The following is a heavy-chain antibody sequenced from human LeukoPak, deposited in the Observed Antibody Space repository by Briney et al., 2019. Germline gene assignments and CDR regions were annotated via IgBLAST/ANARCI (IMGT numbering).Heavy chain of an antibody. CDR3: AREYCSGGSCYAHFDY. Sequence: SGTLSLTCAVSGGSISSSNRWSWVRQPPGKGLEWIGGIYHSGSTNYNPSLKSRVTISVDKSKNQFSLKLSSVTAADTAVYYCAREYCSGGSCYAHFDYWGQGTLVTVSS. CDR2: IYHSGST. D-gene: IGHD2-15*01. CDR1: GGSISSSNR. V-gene: IGHV4-4*02. J-gene: IGHJ4*02.